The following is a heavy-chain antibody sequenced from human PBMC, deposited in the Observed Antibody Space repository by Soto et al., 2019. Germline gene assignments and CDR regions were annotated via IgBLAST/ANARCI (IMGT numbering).Heavy chain of an antibody. D-gene: IGHD5-12*01. CDR3: ARLGRGGYVQGMDV. CDR1: GYSFTTYW. J-gene: IGHJ6*02. Sequence: GESLKISCQGSGYSFTTYWIGWVRQMPGKGLEWMGIIDPADSEAKYSPSFQGQVTISADKSINTAYLQWSSLKASDTAMYYCARLGRGGYVQGMDVWGQGTTVTVSS. V-gene: IGHV5-51*01. CDR2: IDPADSEA.